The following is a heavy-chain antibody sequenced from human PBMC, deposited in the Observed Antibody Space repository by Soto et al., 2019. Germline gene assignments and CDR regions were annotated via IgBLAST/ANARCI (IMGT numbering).Heavy chain of an antibody. V-gene: IGHV1-69*06. Sequence: QVQLVQSGAEVRKPGSSVKVSCKASGGTFTTYDISWVRQAPGQGLEWMGGIIPLFDATMYAQKFQGRVTITADKSTGTAYMELSSLRSEDTAMYYCARDRSSSWYNGTFYFDSWGQGTLVTVSS. CDR3: ARDRSSSWYNGTFYFDS. CDR1: GGTFTTYD. J-gene: IGHJ4*02. D-gene: IGHD6-19*01. CDR2: IIPLFDAT.